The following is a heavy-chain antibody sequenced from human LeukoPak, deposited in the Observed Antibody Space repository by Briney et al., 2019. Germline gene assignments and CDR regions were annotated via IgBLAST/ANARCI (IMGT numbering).Heavy chain of an antibody. V-gene: IGHV1-8*03. CDR3: ARGPPTAQYFQH. D-gene: IGHD1-1*01. Sequence: ASVKVSCKASGYTFTTYDINWVRQATGQGLQWMGWINPNSGNTGYAQTFQGRITITRNTSISTVYMELSSLRSEDTAVYYCARGPPTAQYFQHWGQGTLVTVSS. CDR1: GYTFTTYD. CDR2: INPNSGNT. J-gene: IGHJ1*01.